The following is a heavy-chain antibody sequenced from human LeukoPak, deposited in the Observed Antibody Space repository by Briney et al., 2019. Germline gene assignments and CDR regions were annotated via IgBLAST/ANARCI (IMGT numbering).Heavy chain of an antibody. D-gene: IGHD3-3*01. CDR3: VRLTIYDDTDY. J-gene: IGHJ4*02. V-gene: IGHV3-48*03. Sequence: GGSLRLSCTGSQLIFSKYGLNWVRQSPGKGLEWISSITRSGSNIDYADSVRGRFTISRDNAKNSLFLHMNSLRVEDTAVYYCVRLTIYDDTDYWGQGTLVTVSS. CDR2: ITRSGSNI. CDR1: QLIFSKYG.